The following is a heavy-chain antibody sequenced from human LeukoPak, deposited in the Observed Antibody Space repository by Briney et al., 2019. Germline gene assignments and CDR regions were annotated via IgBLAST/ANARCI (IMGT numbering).Heavy chain of an antibody. CDR1: GYSISSGYY. Sequence: SETLSLTCTVSGYSISSGYYWGWIRQPPGKGLEWIGSIYHSGSTYYNPSLKSRVTISVDTSKNQFSLKLSSVTAADTAVYYCAREPLIVGATGGWFDPWGQGTLVTVSS. D-gene: IGHD1-26*01. CDR2: IYHSGST. V-gene: IGHV4-38-2*02. J-gene: IGHJ5*02. CDR3: AREPLIVGATGGWFDP.